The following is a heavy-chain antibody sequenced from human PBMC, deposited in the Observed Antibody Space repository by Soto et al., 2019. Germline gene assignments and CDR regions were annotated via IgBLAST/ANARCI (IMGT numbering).Heavy chain of an antibody. V-gene: IGHV4-34*01. D-gene: IGHD2-15*01. Sequence: SETLSLTCAVYGGSFSGYYWSWIRQPPGKGLEWIGEINHSGSTNYNPSLKSRVTISVDTSKNQFSLKLSSVTAADTAVYYCARHDCSGGSCYSHYFDYWGQGTLVTVSS. CDR2: INHSGST. CDR3: ARHDCSGGSCYSHYFDY. J-gene: IGHJ4*02. CDR1: GGSFSGYY.